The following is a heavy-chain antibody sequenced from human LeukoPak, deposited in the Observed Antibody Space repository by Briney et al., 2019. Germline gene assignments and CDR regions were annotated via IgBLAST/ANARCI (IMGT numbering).Heavy chain of an antibody. CDR3: ARLLDWGPFDF. J-gene: IGHJ4*02. Sequence: PSETLSLTCTVSGGSISSHYWSWVRQPPEKGLEWIGYISSSGGTKYNASLKSRVSISMDTSMNQFSLKLTSVTAADTAVFYCARLLDWGPFDFWGQGTLVTVSS. D-gene: IGHD3-16*01. V-gene: IGHV4-4*09. CDR1: GGSISSHY. CDR2: ISSSGGT.